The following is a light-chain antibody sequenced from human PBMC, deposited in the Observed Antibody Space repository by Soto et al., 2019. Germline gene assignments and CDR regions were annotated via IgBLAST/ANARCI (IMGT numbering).Light chain of an antibody. V-gene: IGKV3-20*01. CDR2: GAS. Sequence: IEFTQSPRTLSLSRRERATLSCSATQSVSRSYLAWYQQKPGQAPRLLIYGASSRATGIPDRFSGSASGTDFTLTISRLEPEDFAVYYCQQYGSSPLTFGRGTKVDIK. J-gene: IGKJ4*01. CDR3: QQYGSSPLT. CDR1: QSVSRSY.